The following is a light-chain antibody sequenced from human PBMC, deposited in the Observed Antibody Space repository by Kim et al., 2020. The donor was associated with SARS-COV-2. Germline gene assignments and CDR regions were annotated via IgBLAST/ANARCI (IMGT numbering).Light chain of an antibody. CDR1: QSLLHSDGDTY. CDR2: KVS. CDR3: MQGTHWPRPS. J-gene: IGKJ1*01. Sequence: DVVMTQSPLSLPVTLGQPASISCRSSQSLLHSDGDTYLNWFQQRPGQSPRRLIYKVSNRDSGVPDRFSGSGSGTDFTLKISRVEAEDVGVYYCMQGTHWPRPSFGQGTKVDIK. V-gene: IGKV2-30*02.